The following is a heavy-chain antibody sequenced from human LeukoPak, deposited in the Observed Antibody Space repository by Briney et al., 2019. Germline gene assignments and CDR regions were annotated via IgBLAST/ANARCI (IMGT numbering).Heavy chain of an antibody. CDR1: GYTFTTSY. Sequence: ASVKVSCRASGYTFTTSYMHWVRQAPGQGLEWMGIINPSGGSTNYAQKFQGSVTMTRDTSTSTVYMELSSLRSEDTAVYYCARAYCTTTSCSGYYFDYWGQGTLVTVSS. J-gene: IGHJ4*02. V-gene: IGHV1-46*01. CDR3: ARAYCTTTSCSGYYFDY. CDR2: INPSGGST. D-gene: IGHD2-2*01.